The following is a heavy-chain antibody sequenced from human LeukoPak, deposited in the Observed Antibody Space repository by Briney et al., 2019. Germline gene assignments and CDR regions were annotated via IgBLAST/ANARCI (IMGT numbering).Heavy chain of an antibody. Sequence: GGSLRLSCSVSGFTFCVYGMLWVRHAPGKELECVSFIGNDGPYKYYTDSVKGRFAGARDNSKNTLFLQLSSLRAEDTAVYYCARDPGTVASEGTFDYWGQGTQVTVAS. J-gene: IGHJ4*02. D-gene: IGHD4-23*01. CDR3: ARDPGTVASEGTFDY. V-gene: IGHV3-30*02. CDR1: GFTFCVYG. CDR2: IGNDGPYK.